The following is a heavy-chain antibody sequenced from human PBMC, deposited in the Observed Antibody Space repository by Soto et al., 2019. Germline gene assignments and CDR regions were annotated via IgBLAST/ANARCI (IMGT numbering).Heavy chain of an antibody. J-gene: IGHJ4*02. V-gene: IGHV3-7*01. D-gene: IGHD3-3*01. CDR1: GFTFSSYW. Sequence: EVQLVESGGGLVQPGGSLRLSCAASGFTFSSYWMSWVRQAPGKGLEWVANIKQDGSEKYYVDSVKGRFTISRDNAKNSLYLQMNSLRAEDTAVYYCARALRFLEWLSLYFDYWGQGTLVTVSS. CDR3: ARALRFLEWLSLYFDY. CDR2: IKQDGSEK.